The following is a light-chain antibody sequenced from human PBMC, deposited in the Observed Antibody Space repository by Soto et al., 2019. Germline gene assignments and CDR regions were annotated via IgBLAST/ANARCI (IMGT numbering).Light chain of an antibody. CDR2: VTS. Sequence: DIQMTQSPSSLSASIGDRVTVTCRPSQNITKFLTWYQEKPGKAPKVLIYVTSNLQNGVPSRFTGSGTGTEFTLTISSLQPDDFATYYCPQTYSAPGTFGQGTRVEV. CDR3: PQTYSAPGT. J-gene: IGKJ1*01. CDR1: QNITKF. V-gene: IGKV1-39*01.